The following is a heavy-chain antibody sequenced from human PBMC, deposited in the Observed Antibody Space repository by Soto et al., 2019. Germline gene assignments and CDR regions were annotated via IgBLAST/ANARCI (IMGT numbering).Heavy chain of an antibody. D-gene: IGHD3-22*01. CDR1: GFTFSSYE. CDR2: ISSSGSTI. V-gene: IGHV3-48*03. CDR3: ARGGTQYYYDSSGYYYY. J-gene: IGHJ4*02. Sequence: GGSLRLSCAASGFTFSSYEMNWVRQAPGKGLEWVSYISSSGSTIYYADSVKGRFTISRDNAKNSLYLQMNSLRAEDTAVYYCARGGTQYYYDSSGYYYYWGQGTLVTVSS.